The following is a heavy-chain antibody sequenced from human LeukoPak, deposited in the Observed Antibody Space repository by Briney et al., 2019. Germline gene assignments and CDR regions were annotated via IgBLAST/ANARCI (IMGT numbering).Heavy chain of an antibody. CDR2: IYYTGTT. CDR1: GDSTNTYF. Sequence: SSETLSLTCTLPGDSTNTYFWSWIRQSPGKGLEWIGYIYYTGTTNYNPSLKSRVTISVDTSKNQFSLKVNSVTAADTGVYYCARVGFSQDFDYWGQGTLVTVSS. V-gene: IGHV4-59*01. D-gene: IGHD3-3*01. CDR3: ARVGFSQDFDY. J-gene: IGHJ4*02.